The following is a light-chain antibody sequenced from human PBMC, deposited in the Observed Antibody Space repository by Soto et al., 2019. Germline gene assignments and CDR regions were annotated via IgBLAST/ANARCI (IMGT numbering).Light chain of an antibody. CDR3: KHSYNTPIT. Sequence: DIQMTQSPSSLSASVGDRVTITCRASRIIDTYVDWYQQKPGKAPDLLIYLASTLQVGVPSKFSGSRSGTDFTLTISGLQPEDFATYYSKHSYNTPITFGQGTRLEIK. CDR2: LAS. CDR1: RIIDTY. J-gene: IGKJ5*01. V-gene: IGKV1-39*01.